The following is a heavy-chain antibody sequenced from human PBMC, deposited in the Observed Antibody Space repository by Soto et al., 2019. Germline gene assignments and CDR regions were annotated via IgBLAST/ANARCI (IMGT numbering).Heavy chain of an antibody. Sequence: SETLSLTCTVSGGSISSSSYYWGWIRQPPGKGLEWIGSIYYSGSTYYNPSLKSRVTISVDTSKNQFSLKLSSVTAADTAVYYCARLWGYCSSTSCYTDYYYGMDVWGQGTTVTVSS. CDR3: ARLWGYCSSTSCYTDYYYGMDV. CDR2: IYYSGST. J-gene: IGHJ6*02. V-gene: IGHV4-39*01. D-gene: IGHD2-2*02. CDR1: GGSISSSSYY.